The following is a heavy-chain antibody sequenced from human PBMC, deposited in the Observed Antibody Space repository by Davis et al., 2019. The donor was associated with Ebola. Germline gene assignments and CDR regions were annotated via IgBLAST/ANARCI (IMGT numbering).Heavy chain of an antibody. D-gene: IGHD6-6*01. CDR1: GYSFTTYW. V-gene: IGHV5-51*01. CDR2: IYPGDSDT. CDR3: ARSSSSLVFDY. J-gene: IGHJ4*02. Sequence: GESLKISCKGSGYSFTTYWIAWVRQTPAKGLEWMGIIYPGDSDTRYSPSFEGQVTISVDKSISTAYLQWSSLKASDTAMYYCARSSSSLVFDYWGQGTLVTVSS.